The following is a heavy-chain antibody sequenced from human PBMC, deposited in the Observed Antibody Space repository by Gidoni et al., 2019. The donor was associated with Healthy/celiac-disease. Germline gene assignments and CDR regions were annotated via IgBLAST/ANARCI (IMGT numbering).Heavy chain of an antibody. Sequence: QVQLVQSGAEVKKPGSSVKVSCKASGGTFRSYAISWVRQAPGQGLEWMGGISPIFGTANYAQKFQGRVTITADESTSTAYMELSSLRSEDTAVYYCAIVTMVRGVINSCAWFDPWGQGTLVTVSS. CDR3: AIVTMVRGVINSCAWFDP. CDR1: GGTFRSYA. CDR2: ISPIFGTA. D-gene: IGHD3-10*01. V-gene: IGHV1-69*01. J-gene: IGHJ5*02.